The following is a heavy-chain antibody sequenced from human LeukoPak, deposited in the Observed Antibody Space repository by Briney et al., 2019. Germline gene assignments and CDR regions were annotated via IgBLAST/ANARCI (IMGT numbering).Heavy chain of an antibody. CDR2: ISGTGGST. CDR3: AKDQYYDILTLDY. D-gene: IGHD3-9*01. V-gene: IGHV3-23*01. J-gene: IGHJ4*02. Sequence: GGSQRLSCAASGFTFSSYAMSWVRQAPGKGLEWVSAISGTGGSTYYADSVKGRFTISRDNSKNTLYLQMNSLRAEDTAVYYCAKDQYYDILTLDYWGQGTLVTVSS. CDR1: GFTFSSYA.